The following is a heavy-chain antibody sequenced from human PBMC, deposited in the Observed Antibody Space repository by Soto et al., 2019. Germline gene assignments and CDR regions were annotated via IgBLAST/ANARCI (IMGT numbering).Heavy chain of an antibody. CDR1: GFTFSSYG. J-gene: IGHJ4*02. D-gene: IGHD3-10*01. CDR3: ARDRRSMVRGALY. Sequence: GSLRLSCAASGFTFSSYGMHWVRQAPGKGLEWVAVIWYDGSNKYYADSVKGRFTISRDNSKNTLYLQMNSLRAEDTAVYYCARDRRSMVRGALYWGQGTPVTGSS. V-gene: IGHV3-33*01. CDR2: IWYDGSNK.